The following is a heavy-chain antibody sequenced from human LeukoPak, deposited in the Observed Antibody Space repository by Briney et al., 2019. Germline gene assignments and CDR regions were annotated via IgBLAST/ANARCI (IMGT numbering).Heavy chain of an antibody. V-gene: IGHV3-23*01. D-gene: IGHD6-19*01. CDR2: ISGSGGST. CDR3: ATLRRTIAVAGNAY. Sequence: GGSLRLTCAASGFTFSSYAMSWVRQAPGKGLEWVSAISGSGGSTYYADSVKGRFTISRDNSKNTLYLQMNSLRAEDTAVYYCATLRRTIAVAGNAYWGQGTLVTVSS. CDR1: GFTFSSYA. J-gene: IGHJ4*02.